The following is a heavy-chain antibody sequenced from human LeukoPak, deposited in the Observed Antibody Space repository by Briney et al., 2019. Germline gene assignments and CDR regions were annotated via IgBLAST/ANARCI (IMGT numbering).Heavy chain of an antibody. Sequence: PGGSLRLSCAASGFTFSSYAMHWVRQAPGKGLEWVAVISYDGSNKYYADSVKGRFTISRDNSKNTLYLQMNSLRAEDTAVYHCARDIDYGDYPGAFDIWGQGTMVTVSS. CDR1: GFTFSSYA. D-gene: IGHD4-17*01. V-gene: IGHV3-30*04. CDR3: ARDIDYGDYPGAFDI. J-gene: IGHJ3*02. CDR2: ISYDGSNK.